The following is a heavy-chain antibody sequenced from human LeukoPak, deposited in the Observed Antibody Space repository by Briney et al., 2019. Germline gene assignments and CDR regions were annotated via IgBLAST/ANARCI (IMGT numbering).Heavy chain of an antibody. J-gene: IGHJ5*02. D-gene: IGHD3-3*01. CDR1: GFTFSSYA. V-gene: IGHV3-23*01. CDR2: ISGSGGST. CDR3: AREGDDFWSGRNRWFDP. Sequence: GGSLRLSCAASGFTFSSYAMSWVRQAPGKGLEWVSAISGSGGSTYYADSVKGRFTISRDNSKNTLYLQMNSLRAEDTAVYYCAREGDDFWSGRNRWFDPWGQGTLVTVSS.